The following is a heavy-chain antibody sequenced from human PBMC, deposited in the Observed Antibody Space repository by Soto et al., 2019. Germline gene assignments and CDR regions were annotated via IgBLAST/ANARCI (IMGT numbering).Heavy chain of an antibody. CDR1: GYTFTSYY. D-gene: IGHD7-27*01. V-gene: IGHV1-46*01. CDR2: INPSGGST. J-gene: IGHJ3*02. Sequence: ASVKVSCKASGYTFTSYYMHWVRQAPGQGLEWMGIINPSGGSTSYAQKFQGRVTMTRDTSTSTVYMELSSLRSEDTAMYYCADLGMGSAFDIWGQGTMVTVSS. CDR3: ADLGMGSAFDI.